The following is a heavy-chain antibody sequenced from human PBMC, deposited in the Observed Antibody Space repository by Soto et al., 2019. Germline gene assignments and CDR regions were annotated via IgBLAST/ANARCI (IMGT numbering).Heavy chain of an antibody. D-gene: IGHD1-26*01. CDR1: GFSFSGDW. Sequence: GGSLRLSCAASGFSFSGDWMSWVRQAPGKGPEWVANIKEDGTEQHYVDSVKGRFTISRDNSENSLFLKMNNLRAEESAIYYCAVTTSTVSYWFDPWRPGTQVAVSS. CDR2: IKEDGTEQ. J-gene: IGHJ5*02. V-gene: IGHV3-7*03. CDR3: AVTTSTVSYWFDP.